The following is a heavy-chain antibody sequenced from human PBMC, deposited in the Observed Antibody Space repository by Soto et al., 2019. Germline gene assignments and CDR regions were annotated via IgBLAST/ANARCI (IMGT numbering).Heavy chain of an antibody. V-gene: IGHV3-7*03. J-gene: IGHJ4*02. CDR3: ARGEAIDY. CDR2: IKQDGGDQ. CDR1: GFTFSNYW. Sequence: PGGSLRLSCAASGFTFSNYWMSWVRQAPGKGLEWVANIKQDGGDQYYVDSVKGRFSISRDNAKNSLYLQMNSLRAEDTAVYYCARGEAIDYWGQGTLVTVSS.